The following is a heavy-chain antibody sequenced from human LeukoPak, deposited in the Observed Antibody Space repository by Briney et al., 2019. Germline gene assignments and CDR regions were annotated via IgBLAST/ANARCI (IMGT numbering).Heavy chain of an antibody. D-gene: IGHD3-10*01. CDR3: ARGLLLWFGEAKNWFDP. V-gene: IGHV1-8*01. CDR1: GYTFTSYD. Sequence: ASVKVSCKASGYTFTSYDINWVRQATGQGLEWMGWMNPNSGNTGCAQKFQGRVTMTRNTSISTAYMELSSLRSEDTAVYYCARGLLLWFGEAKNWFDPWGQGTLVTVSS. CDR2: MNPNSGNT. J-gene: IGHJ5*02.